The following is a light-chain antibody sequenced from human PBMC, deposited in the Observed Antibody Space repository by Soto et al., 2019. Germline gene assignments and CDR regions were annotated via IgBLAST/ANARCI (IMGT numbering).Light chain of an antibody. J-gene: IGLJ1*01. Sequence: QSVLTQPASVSGCPGQSITISCTGTSSDIGRYNYVSWFQQHPGKVPKLVIFEVNYRPSGVSDRFSGSKSGNTASLTITGLQAEDEADYYCTSCITANTRCVFGSGTKVT. CDR3: TSCITANTRCV. CDR2: EVN. CDR1: SSDIGRYNY. V-gene: IGLV2-14*01.